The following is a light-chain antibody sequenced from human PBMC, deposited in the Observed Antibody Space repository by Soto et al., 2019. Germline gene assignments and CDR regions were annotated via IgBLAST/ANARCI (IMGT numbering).Light chain of an antibody. CDR2: AAS. J-gene: IGKJ1*01. CDR3: QQSYSTPCT. Sequence: DIQMTQSPSSLSASVGDRVTITCRTSQSISTYLNWYQQKPGKATKLLIYAASTLQSGVPSRFSGSGSGTDFTLTIISLQHEDFATYFCQQSYSTPCTCGQVTWLDIK. CDR1: QSISTY. V-gene: IGKV1-39*01.